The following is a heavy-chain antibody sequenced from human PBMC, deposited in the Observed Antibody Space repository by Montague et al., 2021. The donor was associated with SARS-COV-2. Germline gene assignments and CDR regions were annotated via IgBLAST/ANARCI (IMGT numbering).Heavy chain of an antibody. J-gene: IGHJ4*02. CDR1: GGSVSSGDYY. CDR2: MYDRGNTHYASGIT. Sequence: SETLSLTCTVSGGSVSSGDYYWSWIRQPPGKGLEWIGYMYDRGNTHYASGITHYNPSLRSRDSISVDRSVNKFSLSVTSVTASGTAVYYCAGSDGYKQTMDHWGQGTLVTVSS. V-gene: IGHV4-61*08. CDR3: AGSDGYKQTMDH. D-gene: IGHD5-18*01.